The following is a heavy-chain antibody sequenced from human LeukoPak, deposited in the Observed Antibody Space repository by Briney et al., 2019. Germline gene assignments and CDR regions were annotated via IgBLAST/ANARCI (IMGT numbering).Heavy chain of an antibody. CDR2: INSDGSST. Sequence: GGSLRLSCAASGFTFSSYWMHWVRQAPGKGLVWVSRINSDGSSTSYADSVKGRFTISRDNAKNTLYLQMNSLRAEDTAVYYCARVSGNNYYYYGMDVWGQGTTVTVSS. V-gene: IGHV3-74*01. CDR1: GFTFSSYW. CDR3: ARVSGNNYYYYGMDV. J-gene: IGHJ6*02. D-gene: IGHD1-26*01.